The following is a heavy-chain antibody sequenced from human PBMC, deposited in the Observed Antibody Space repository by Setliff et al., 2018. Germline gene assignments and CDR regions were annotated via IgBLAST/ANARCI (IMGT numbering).Heavy chain of an antibody. V-gene: IGHV1-69*05. J-gene: IGHJ4*02. D-gene: IGHD5-18*01. CDR2: IMPIFGTT. CDR3: AIAPLESGYYYGQGHYCYN. Sequence: SVKVSCKASGGTFTNFDISWVRQAPGQGLEWMGAIMPIFGTTNYAQKFQGRVTMTKDTSTTTVYLELSSLRSEDTALYYCAIAPLESGYYYGQGHYCYNWGQGTLVTVSS. CDR1: GGTFTNFD.